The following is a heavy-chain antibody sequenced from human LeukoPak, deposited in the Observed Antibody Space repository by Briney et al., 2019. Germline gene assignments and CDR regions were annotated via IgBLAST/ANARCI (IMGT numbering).Heavy chain of an antibody. J-gene: IGHJ4*02. V-gene: IGHV3-30*18. CDR3: VKEYNNRPDYFDC. CDR2: VSDNGRTQ. CDR1: GITFSNFG. Sequence: GGSLRLSCAASGITFSNFGMHWVRQAPGKGLEWVAVVSDNGRTQYYADSVKGRFTVSRDNSKNTLYLQMNSLRAEDTAVYYCVKEYNNRPDYFDCWGQGTLVTVSS. D-gene: IGHD1-14*01.